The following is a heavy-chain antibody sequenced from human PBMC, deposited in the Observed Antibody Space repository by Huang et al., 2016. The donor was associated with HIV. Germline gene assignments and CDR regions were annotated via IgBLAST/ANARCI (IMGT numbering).Heavy chain of an antibody. D-gene: IGHD1-1*01. CDR2: IKYNGHA. CDR1: GGPFSTHY. CDR3: ARGGDTTEMDTVDDALDV. V-gene: IGHV4-34*02. Sequence: QVRLQQWGGGLVTPSETLSRTCAVYGGPFSTHYWSWIRQSPGKGLEWIAEIKYNGHANFNPARRRRGSISVDTSKNQFSLNVTSVIAADTAIYYCARGGDTTEMDTVDDALDVWDQGTLVIVSS. J-gene: IGHJ3*01.